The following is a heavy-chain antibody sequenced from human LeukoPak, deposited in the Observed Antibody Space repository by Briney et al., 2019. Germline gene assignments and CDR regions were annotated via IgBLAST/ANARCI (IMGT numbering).Heavy chain of an antibody. CDR2: IWYDGSNK. J-gene: IGHJ6*03. V-gene: IGHV3-33*06. D-gene: IGHD2-2*01. CDR3: AKEMVNCSSTSCYYYYYYYMDV. CDR1: GFTFSRYG. Sequence: PGGSLRLSCAASGFTFSRYGMHWVRQAPGKGLEWVAVIWYDGSNKYYADSVKGRFTISRDNSKNTLYLQMNSLRAEDTAVYYCAKEMVNCSSTSCYYYYYYYMDVWGKGTTVTVSS.